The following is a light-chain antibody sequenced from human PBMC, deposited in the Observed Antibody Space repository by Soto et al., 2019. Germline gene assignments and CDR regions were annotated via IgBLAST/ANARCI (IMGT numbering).Light chain of an antibody. CDR3: KQSSAFLLT. CDR2: AVS. Sequence: DIQMTHSPSSVSASVGDRVTITCRASQGINNWLAWYQQKPGKAPELLIYAVSYLQSGVPSRFSGSGSGKDSTLTISSLQPEDFATYFCKQSSAFLLTYGAGTKVEIX. J-gene: IGKJ4*01. V-gene: IGKV1-12*01. CDR1: QGINNW.